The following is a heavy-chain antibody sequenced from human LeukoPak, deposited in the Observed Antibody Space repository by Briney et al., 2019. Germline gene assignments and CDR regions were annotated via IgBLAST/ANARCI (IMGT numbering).Heavy chain of an antibody. J-gene: IGHJ4*02. V-gene: IGHV3-7*01. CDR1: GFSFGGFW. CDR2: IKEDGKKI. CDR3: ARGQNWNHDF. Sequence: GGSLRLSCAASGFSFGGFWMSWLRQAPGKGLEWVANIKEDGKKIYQVDSLKGRFTISRDNAKNSLFLQMNSLRVEDTAIYYCARGQNWNHDFWGQGTLVTVSS. D-gene: IGHD1-14*01.